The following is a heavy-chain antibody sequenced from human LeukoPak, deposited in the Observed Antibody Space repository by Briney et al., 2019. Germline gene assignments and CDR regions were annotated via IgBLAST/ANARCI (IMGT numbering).Heavy chain of an antibody. CDR3: AKAPATGEGYYFYYMDV. Sequence: GGSLTLPCAASGDAPGFTFGDDAVSWVRQAPGKVPEWVASVNGRGATTYYADSDRRRFTIPRDNSKNTDYLQMISLGADDTAVYFCAKAPATGEGYYFYYMDVWGKGTTVTVSS. CDR1: GDAPGFTFGDDA. V-gene: IGHV3-23*01. CDR2: VNGRGATT. J-gene: IGHJ6*03. D-gene: IGHD7-27*01.